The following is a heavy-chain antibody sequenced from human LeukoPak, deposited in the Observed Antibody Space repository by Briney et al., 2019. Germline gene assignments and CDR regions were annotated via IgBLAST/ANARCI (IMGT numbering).Heavy chain of an antibody. Sequence: SETLSLTCTVSGGSISSSSYYWGWIRQPPGKGLEWIGNIYHSGSTYYNPSLKSRVTISVDTSKNQFSLKLSSVTAADTAVYYCARVARGRGGEYYFDYWGQGTLVTVSS. D-gene: IGHD2-21*01. J-gene: IGHJ4*02. CDR2: IYHSGST. CDR1: GGSISSSSYY. V-gene: IGHV4-39*07. CDR3: ARVARGRGGEYYFDY.